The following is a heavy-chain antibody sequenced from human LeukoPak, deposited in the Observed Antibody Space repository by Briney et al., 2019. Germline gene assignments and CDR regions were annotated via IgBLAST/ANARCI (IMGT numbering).Heavy chain of an antibody. CDR3: ARSKDYGGKVAFDI. CDR2: IYYSGST. Sequence: SETLSLTCTVSGGSISSYYWSWIRQPPGKGLEWIGYIYYSGSTNYNPSLKSRVTISVDTSKNQFSLKLSSVTAADTAVYYCARSKDYGGKVAFDIWGQGTMVTVSS. CDR1: GGSISSYY. J-gene: IGHJ3*02. V-gene: IGHV4-59*08. D-gene: IGHD4-23*01.